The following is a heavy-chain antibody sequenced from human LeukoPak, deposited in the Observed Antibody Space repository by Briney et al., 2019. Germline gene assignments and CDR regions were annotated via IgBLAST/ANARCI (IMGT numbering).Heavy chain of an antibody. CDR2: IYSGGST. D-gene: IGHD6-13*01. J-gene: IGHJ4*02. V-gene: IGHV4-59*01. CDR1: GGSISSYY. CDR3: ARVASSWYNYFDY. Sequence: NPSETLSLTCTVPGGSISSYYWSWIRQPPGKGLELSGYIYSGGSTNYHPSLTSRVTRSVDTSKNQFSLKLSSVTAADTAVYYCARVASSWYNYFDYWGQGALVTVSS.